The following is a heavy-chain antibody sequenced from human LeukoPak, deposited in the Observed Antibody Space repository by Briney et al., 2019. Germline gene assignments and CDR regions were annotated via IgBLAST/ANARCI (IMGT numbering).Heavy chain of an antibody. V-gene: IGHV3-33*01. Sequence: GGSLRLSYAASGFTFSSYGVHWVRQAPGKGLEWVAVIWYDGSNKYYADSVKGRFTISRDNARNSVYLQMNSLRGEDTAVYYCARAVDVADYWGQGTLVAASS. CDR2: IWYDGSNK. D-gene: IGHD3-16*01. J-gene: IGHJ4*02. CDR3: ARAVDVADY. CDR1: GFTFSSYG.